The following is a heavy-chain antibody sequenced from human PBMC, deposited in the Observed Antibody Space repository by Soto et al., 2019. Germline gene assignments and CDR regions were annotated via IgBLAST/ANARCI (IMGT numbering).Heavy chain of an antibody. V-gene: IGHV3-72*01. Sequence: LRLSCAASGFTFSDHYMDWVRQAPGKGLEWVGRTRNKANSYTTEYAASVKGRFTISRDDSKNSLYLQMNSLKTGDTAVYYCARGGYCSSTSCYSDYYGMDVWGQGTTVTVSS. J-gene: IGHJ6*02. CDR2: TRNKANSYTT. CDR3: ARGGYCSSTSCYSDYYGMDV. D-gene: IGHD2-2*01. CDR1: GFTFSDHY.